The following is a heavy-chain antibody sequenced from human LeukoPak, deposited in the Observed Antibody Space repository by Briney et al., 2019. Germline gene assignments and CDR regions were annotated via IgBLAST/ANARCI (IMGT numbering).Heavy chain of an antibody. D-gene: IGHD5-18*01. V-gene: IGHV2-5*08. CDR2: IYWDDDN. J-gene: IGHJ4*02. CDR3: AHSGYSYAPFDY. CDR1: GFSLTTSGMC. Sequence: SGPALVKPTQTLTLTCTFSGFSLTTSGMCVSWIRQPPGKALEWLALIYWDDDNRYSPSLKSRLTITKDTSKNQVVLIMTNMDPVDTATYYCAHSGYSYAPFDYWGQGTLVTVSS.